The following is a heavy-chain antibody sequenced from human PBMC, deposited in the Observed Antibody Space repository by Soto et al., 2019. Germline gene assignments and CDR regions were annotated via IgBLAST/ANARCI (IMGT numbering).Heavy chain of an antibody. CDR1: GYTFTGYY. Sequence: GASVKVSCKASGYTFTGYYMHWVRQAPGQGPEWMGWINPNSGGTNYAQKFQGRVTMTRDTSISTAYMELSRLRSDDTAVYYCAKGYCSGGSCYGGGDYWGQGTLVTVSS. D-gene: IGHD2-15*01. CDR3: AKGYCSGGSCYGGGDY. V-gene: IGHV1-2*02. CDR2: INPNSGGT. J-gene: IGHJ4*02.